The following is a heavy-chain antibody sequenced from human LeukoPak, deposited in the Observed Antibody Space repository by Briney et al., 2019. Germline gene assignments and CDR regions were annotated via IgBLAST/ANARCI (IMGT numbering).Heavy chain of an antibody. CDR2: IYYSGST. CDR1: GGSISSSSYY. V-gene: IGHV4-39*07. CDR3: GRDSGSYSRALARDYYMDV. J-gene: IGHJ6*03. Sequence: PSETLSLTCSVSGGSISSSSYYWGWIRQPPGKGLEWIGSIYYSGSTYYNPSLKSRVTISVDTSKNQFSLKLSSVTAADTAVYYCGRDSGSYSRALARDYYMDVWGKGTTVTVSS. D-gene: IGHD1-26*01.